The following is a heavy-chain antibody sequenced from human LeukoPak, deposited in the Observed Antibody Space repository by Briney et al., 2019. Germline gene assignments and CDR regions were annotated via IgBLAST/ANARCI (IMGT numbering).Heavy chain of an antibody. CDR1: GFAFSSYW. V-gene: IGHV3-7*01. CDR2: IKQDGSEK. D-gene: IGHD3-3*01. CDR3: ARASYVLEWSGLHAFDI. Sequence: GGSLRVSCAASGFAFSSYWMSWVRQAPGKGLEWVANIKQDGSEKYYVDSVKGRFTISRDNAKNSLYLQMNSLRAEDTAVYYCARASYVLEWSGLHAFDIWGQGTMVTVSS. J-gene: IGHJ3*02.